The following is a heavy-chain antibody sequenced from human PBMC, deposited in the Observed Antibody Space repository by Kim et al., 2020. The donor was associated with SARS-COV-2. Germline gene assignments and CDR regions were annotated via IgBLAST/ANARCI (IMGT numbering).Heavy chain of an antibody. J-gene: IGHJ4*02. CDR3: ASYDILTGYYNGG. D-gene: IGHD3-9*01. CDR1: GFTFSSYW. V-gene: IGHV3-74*01. Sequence: GGSLRLSCAASGFTFSSYWMHWVRQAPGKGLVWVSRINSDGSSTSYADSVKGRFTISRDNAKNTLYLQMNSLRAEDTAVYYCASYDILTGYYNGGWGQGTLVTVSS. CDR2: INSDGSST.